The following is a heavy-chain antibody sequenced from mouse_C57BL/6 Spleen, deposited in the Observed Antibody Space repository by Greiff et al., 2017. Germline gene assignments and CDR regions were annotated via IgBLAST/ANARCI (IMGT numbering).Heavy chain of an antibody. CDR3: ARSRYYGSPPYAMDY. D-gene: IGHD1-1*01. Sequence: DVQLVESGPELVKPGASVKISCKASGYSFTGYYMNWVKQSPEKSLEWIGEINPSTGGTTYNQKFKAKATLTVDKSSSTAYMQLKSLTSEDSAVYYCARSRYYGSPPYAMDYWGQGTSVTVSS. V-gene: IGHV1-42*01. CDR1: GYSFTGYY. CDR2: INPSTGGT. J-gene: IGHJ4*01.